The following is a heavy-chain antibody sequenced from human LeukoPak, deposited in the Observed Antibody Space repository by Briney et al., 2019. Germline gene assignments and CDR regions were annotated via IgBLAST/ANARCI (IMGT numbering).Heavy chain of an antibody. V-gene: IGHV3-23*01. J-gene: IGHJ6*02. CDR2: ISGSGGST. Sequence: GGSLRLSCAASGFTFSSYAMSWVRQAPGKGLEWVSGISGSGGSTSYADSVKGRFTISRDNAKNSLYLQMNSLRAEDTAVYYCASPYPGIAAAGNSYYYGMDVWGQGTTVTVSS. CDR3: ASPYPGIAAAGNSYYYGMDV. CDR1: GFTFSSYA. D-gene: IGHD6-13*01.